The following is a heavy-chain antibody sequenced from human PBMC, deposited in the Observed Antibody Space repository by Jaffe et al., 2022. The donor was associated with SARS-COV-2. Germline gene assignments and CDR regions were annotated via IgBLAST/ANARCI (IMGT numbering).Heavy chain of an antibody. CDR2: ISGSGGST. J-gene: IGHJ5*02. Sequence: EVQLVESGGGLVQPGGSLRLSCAASGFTFSSYAMSWVRQAPGKGLEWVSAISGSGGSTYYADSVKGRFTISRDNSKNTLYLQMNSLRAEDTAVYYCAKDRGVGVYYYDSSGYSWGQGTLVTVSS. V-gene: IGHV3-23*04. CDR1: GFTFSSYA. CDR3: AKDRGVGVYYYDSSGYS. D-gene: IGHD3-22*01.